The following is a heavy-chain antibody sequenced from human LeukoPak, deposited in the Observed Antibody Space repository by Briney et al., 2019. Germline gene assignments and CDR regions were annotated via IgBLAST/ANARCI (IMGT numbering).Heavy chain of an antibody. CDR3: ARPRDYTGYFQFYFDY. Sequence: ASVKVSCKASGYTFTSYDINWARQAPGQGLEWMGWMNPNSGNTDYAQKFQGRVTMTRDTSINTAYMELSNLRSEDTAVYYCARPRDYTGYFQFYFDYWGQGTLVTVSS. V-gene: IGHV1-8*01. CDR2: MNPNSGNT. CDR1: GYTFTSYD. D-gene: IGHD3-9*01. J-gene: IGHJ4*02.